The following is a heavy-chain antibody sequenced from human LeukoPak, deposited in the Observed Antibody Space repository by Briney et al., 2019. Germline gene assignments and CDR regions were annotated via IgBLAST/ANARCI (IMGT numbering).Heavy chain of an antibody. V-gene: IGHV1-69*01. CDR3: AREDRYYDTQFDY. J-gene: IGHJ4*02. D-gene: IGHD3-16*01. Sequence: GASVKVSCKASGGTFSSYAISWVRQAPGQGLEWMGGIIPIFGTANHAQKFQGRVTITADESTSTAYMELSSLRSEDTAVYYCAREDRYYDTQFDYWGQGTLVTVSS. CDR1: GGTFSSYA. CDR2: IIPIFGTA.